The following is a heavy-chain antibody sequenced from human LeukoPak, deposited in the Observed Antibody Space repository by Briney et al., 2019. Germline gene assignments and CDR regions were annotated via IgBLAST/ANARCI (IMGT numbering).Heavy chain of an antibody. J-gene: IGHJ4*02. CDR3: ARKSASGNYPLDY. CDR1: GFTFSGYA. V-gene: IGHV3-23*01. CDR2: ISGSGGST. Sequence: GGSLRLSCAASGFTFSGYAMSWVRQAPGKGLEWVSGISGSGGSTYYADSVKGRFTISRDNSKKTLYLQMNSLRAEDTALYYCARKSASGNYPLDYWGQGTLVTVSS. D-gene: IGHD3-10*01.